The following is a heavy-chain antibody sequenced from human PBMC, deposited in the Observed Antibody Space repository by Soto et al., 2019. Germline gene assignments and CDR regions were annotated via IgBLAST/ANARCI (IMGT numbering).Heavy chain of an antibody. CDR3: AAKPDFWSGLYYMDV. D-gene: IGHD3-3*01. CDR2: IVVANGNT. CDR1: GLTFPSSA. V-gene: IGHV1-58*02. Sequence: ASVKVSCKASGLTFPSSAMHWVRQARGQRLEWIGWIVVANGNTNYAQKFQERVTITRDMSTSTAYMELSSLRFEDTAVYYCAAKPDFWSGLYYMDVWGKGTTVTVSS. J-gene: IGHJ6*03.